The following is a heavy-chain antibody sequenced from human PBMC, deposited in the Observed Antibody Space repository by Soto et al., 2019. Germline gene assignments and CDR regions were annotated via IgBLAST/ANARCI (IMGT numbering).Heavy chain of an antibody. Sequence: ASVKVSCKASGYTFTGYVLQWVRQAPGQGLEWLGGTNANGGGTKYAQKFQDRVTLTMDKSTSTIYMELTRLKPDDTAIYFCARARSRQSDGDYWGQGTLVTVSS. D-gene: IGHD2-21*01. CDR3: ARARSRQSDGDY. J-gene: IGHJ4*01. CDR1: GYTFTGYV. CDR2: TNANGGGT. V-gene: IGHV1-2*02.